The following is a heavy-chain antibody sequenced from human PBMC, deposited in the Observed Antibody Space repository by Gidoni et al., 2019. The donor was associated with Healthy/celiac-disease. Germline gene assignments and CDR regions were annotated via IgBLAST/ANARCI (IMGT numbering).Heavy chain of an antibody. D-gene: IGHD2-15*01. V-gene: IGHV3-30*18. J-gene: IGHJ4*02. CDR1: GFTFSSYG. CDR3: AKAKVVVAATVFDY. Sequence: QVQLVESGGGVVQPGRSLRLSCAASGFTFSSYGMHWVRQAPGKGLEWVAVISYDGSNKYYADSVKGRFTISRDNSKNTLYLQMNSLRAEDTAVYYCAKAKVVVAATVFDYWGQGTLVTVSS. CDR2: ISYDGSNK.